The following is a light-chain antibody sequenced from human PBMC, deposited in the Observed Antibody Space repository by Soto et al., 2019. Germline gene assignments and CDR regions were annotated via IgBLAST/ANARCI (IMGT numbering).Light chain of an antibody. J-gene: IGLJ1*01. Sequence: QSVLTQPASVSGSPGQSITISCTGTSSDVGGYNYVSWYQQHPGKAPKLMIYEVSKRPSGVSDRFSGSKSGNTASLTVSGLQAEDEADYYCSSYAGNNNRVFGTGTKVTVL. V-gene: IGLV2-8*01. CDR1: SSDVGGYNY. CDR3: SSYAGNNNRV. CDR2: EVS.